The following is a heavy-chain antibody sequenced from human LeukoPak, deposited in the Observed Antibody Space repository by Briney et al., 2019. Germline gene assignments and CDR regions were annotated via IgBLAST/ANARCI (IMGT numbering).Heavy chain of an antibody. Sequence: GASVKVSCKASGYTFTSYYMHWVRQAPGQGLEWMGIINPSGGSTSYAQKFQGRVTMTRDTSTSTVYMELSSLRSEDTAVYYCARDSPRRYCSGGSCYPFDYWGQGTLVTVSS. CDR3: ARDSPRRYCSGGSCYPFDY. J-gene: IGHJ4*02. D-gene: IGHD2-15*01. V-gene: IGHV1-46*01. CDR2: INPSGGST. CDR1: GYTFTSYY.